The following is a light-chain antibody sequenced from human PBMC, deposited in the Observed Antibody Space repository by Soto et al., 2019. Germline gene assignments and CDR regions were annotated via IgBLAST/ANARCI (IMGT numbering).Light chain of an antibody. V-gene: IGKV1-39*01. CDR1: QCISSS. CDR3: QQSFNLPRT. CDR2: AAS. J-gene: IGKJ1*01. Sequence: IQMTQSPSSLSASVGETITITCRASQCISSSLNWFQHSPGQPPKLLLFAASNLHAGVPPRFSGSGSGTSFSLTIRSLQPEDFATYYCQQSFNLPRTFGPGTRVEFK.